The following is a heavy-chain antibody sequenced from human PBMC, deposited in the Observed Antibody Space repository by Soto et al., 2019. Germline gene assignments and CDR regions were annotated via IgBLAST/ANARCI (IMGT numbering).Heavy chain of an antibody. CDR2: IWYDGSKT. CDR3: ARDLGSTNYYFDY. V-gene: IGHV3-33*01. J-gene: IGHJ4*02. CDR1: GFTCSSYG. D-gene: IGHD5-12*01. Sequence: GGSLRLSCAASGFTCSSYGFHWVRQAPGKGLEWVAVIWYDGSKTYYVESVKGRFTISRDNSKNTLYLQMNSLRAEDTAVYCCARDLGSTNYYFDYWGLGTLVTVSS.